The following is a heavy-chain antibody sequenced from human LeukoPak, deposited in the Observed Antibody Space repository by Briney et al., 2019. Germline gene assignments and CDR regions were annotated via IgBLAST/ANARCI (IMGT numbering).Heavy chain of an antibody. Sequence: GGSLRLSCAASGFTFDDYAMHWVRQAPGKGLEWVSGISWNSGSIGYADSVKGRFTISRDNAKNSLYLQMNSLRAEDTAVYYCAKMGSGTLDYWGQGTLVTVSS. D-gene: IGHD3-10*01. V-gene: IGHV3-9*01. J-gene: IGHJ4*02. CDR3: AKMGSGTLDY. CDR2: ISWNSGSI. CDR1: GFTFDDYA.